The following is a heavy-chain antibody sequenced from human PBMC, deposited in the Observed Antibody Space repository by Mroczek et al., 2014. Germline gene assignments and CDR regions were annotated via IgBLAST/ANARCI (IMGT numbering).Heavy chain of an antibody. J-gene: IGHJ6*02. Sequence: VQLVQSGGGLVKPGGSLRLSCAASGFTFSSYSMNWVRQAPGKGLEWVSSISSSSSYIYYADSVKGRFTISRDNAKNSLYLQMNSLRAEDTAVYYCARVCSGGSCYKKYYYYYGMDVWGQGTTVTVS. D-gene: IGHD2-15*01. CDR2: ISSSSSYI. CDR1: GFTFSSYS. CDR3: ARVCSGGSCYKKYYYYYGMDV. V-gene: IGHV3-21*01.